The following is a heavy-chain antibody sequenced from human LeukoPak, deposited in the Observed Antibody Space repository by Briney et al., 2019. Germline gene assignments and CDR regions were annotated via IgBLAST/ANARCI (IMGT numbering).Heavy chain of an antibody. CDR1: GFTFGDYA. J-gene: IGHJ4*02. Sequence: SLRDTCTVSGFTFGDYAMSWVRQAPGKGLEWVGFIRSKVSGGTTEYAASVKDRFTISRDDSKSIAYLQMNSLETEDTAVYYCTPSITGTSFKFDHWGQGPLDRVSS. D-gene: IGHD1-7*01. CDR3: TPSITGTSFKFDH. V-gene: IGHV3-49*04. CDR2: IRSKVSGGTT.